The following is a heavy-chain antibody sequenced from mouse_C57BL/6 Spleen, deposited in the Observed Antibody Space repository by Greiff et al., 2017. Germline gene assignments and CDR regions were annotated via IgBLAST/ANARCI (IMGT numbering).Heavy chain of an antibody. CDR1: GYSFTSYY. CDR3: ARSIYYDYNWYFDV. D-gene: IGHD2-4*01. Sequence: VQLQQSGPELVKPGASVKISCKASGYSFTSYYIHWVKQRPGQGLEWIGWIYPGSGNTKYNEKFKGKATLTADTSSSTAYMQLSSLTSEDSAVYYGARSIYYDYNWYFDVWGTGTTVTVSS. J-gene: IGHJ1*03. CDR2: IYPGSGNT. V-gene: IGHV1-66*01.